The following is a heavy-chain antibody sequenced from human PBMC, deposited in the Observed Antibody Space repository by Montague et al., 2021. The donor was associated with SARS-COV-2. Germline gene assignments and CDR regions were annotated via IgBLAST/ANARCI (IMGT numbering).Heavy chain of an antibody. D-gene: IGHD3-10*01. J-gene: IGHJ4*02. CDR3: VTRHPDGTGPFDY. CDR2: IYYSGSN. Sequence: TLSLTCTVSGASISTGPFYWSWIRQYPGKGLEWIGYIYYSGSNYYNPSLKSRITMSVDPSKNQFSLTQSSVTAADTAIYYCVTRHPDGTGPFDYWGQGTLVTVSS. CDR1: GASISTGPFY. V-gene: IGHV4-31*03.